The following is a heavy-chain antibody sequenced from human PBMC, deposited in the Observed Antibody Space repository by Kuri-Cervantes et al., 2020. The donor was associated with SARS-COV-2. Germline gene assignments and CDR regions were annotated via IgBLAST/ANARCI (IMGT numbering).Heavy chain of an antibody. CDR1: GYTFTGYY. Sequence: ALVKVSCKASGYTFTGYYMHWVRQAPGQGLEWMGWINPNSGGTNYAQKFQGRVTMTRDTSISTAYMGLSRLRSDDTAVYYCARGPPRYCGSSTSCYRGGGYYYYMDVWGKGTTVTVSS. D-gene: IGHD2-2*02. CDR3: ARGPPRYCGSSTSCYRGGGYYYYMDV. CDR2: INPNSGGT. V-gene: IGHV1-2*02. J-gene: IGHJ6*03.